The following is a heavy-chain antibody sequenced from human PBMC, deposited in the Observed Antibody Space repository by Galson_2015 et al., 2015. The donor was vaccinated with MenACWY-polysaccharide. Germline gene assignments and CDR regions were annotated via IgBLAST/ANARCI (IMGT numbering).Heavy chain of an antibody. CDR1: GFPFSTYE. J-gene: IGHJ4*02. V-gene: IGHV3-48*03. Sequence: SLRLSCAASGFPFSTYEMNWVRQAPGKGLEWISYISGASHTIYYADSVKGRFTVSRDNAKNLLYLQMNSLRAEDTAVYYCARLTTVTPVDYWGQGTLVTVSS. CDR3: ARLTTVTPVDY. CDR2: ISGASHTI. D-gene: IGHD4-17*01.